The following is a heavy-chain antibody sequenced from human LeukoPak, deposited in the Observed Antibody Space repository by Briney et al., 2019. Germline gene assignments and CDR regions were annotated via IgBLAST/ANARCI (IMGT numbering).Heavy chain of an antibody. Sequence: ASVKVSCKASGYTFTAYYMHWVRQAPGQGLEWMGWINPNSGGTNYAQKFQGRVTMTRDTSISTAYMELSRLRSDDTAVYYCARDQAATNTQVRFCLDWGQGTLVTVSS. D-gene: IGHD3-9*01. V-gene: IGHV1-2*02. CDR3: ARDQAATNTQVRFCLD. J-gene: IGHJ4*02. CDR1: GYTFTAYY. CDR2: INPNSGGT.